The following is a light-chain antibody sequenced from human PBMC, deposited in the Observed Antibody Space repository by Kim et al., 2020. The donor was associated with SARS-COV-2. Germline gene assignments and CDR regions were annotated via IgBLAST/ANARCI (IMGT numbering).Light chain of an antibody. CDR2: SNN. V-gene: IGLV1-47*01. CDR1: ISNIGSNH. Sequence: ELTQPPSASGTPGQRVTISCSGSISNIGSNHAYWHQQLPGAAPKLLIHSNNQRPSGVPDRFSGSKSGTSASLAISGLRSEDEADYYCATWDDTLSGYVFGTGTKVTVL. J-gene: IGLJ1*01. CDR3: ATWDDTLSGYV.